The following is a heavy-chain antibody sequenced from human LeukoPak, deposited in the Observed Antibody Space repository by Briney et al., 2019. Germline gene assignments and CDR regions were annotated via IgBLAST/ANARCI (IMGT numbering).Heavy chain of an antibody. D-gene: IGHD2-2*01. CDR3: ATVVRVPAAIPTHPTYFDY. CDR1: GYTLTELS. Sequence: ASVKVSCKVSGYTLTELSMHWVRQAPGKGLEWMGGFDPEDGETIYAQKFQGRVTMTEDTSTDTAYMELSSLRSEDTAVYYCATVVRVPAAIPTHPTYFDYWGQGTLVTVSS. J-gene: IGHJ4*02. CDR2: FDPEDGET. V-gene: IGHV1-24*01.